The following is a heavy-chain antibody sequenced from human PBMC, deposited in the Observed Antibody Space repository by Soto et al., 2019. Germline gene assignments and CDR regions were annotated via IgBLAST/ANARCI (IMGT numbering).Heavy chain of an antibody. V-gene: IGHV3-15*07. Sequence: GSLRLSCAASGFIFSNAWITWVRQAPGGGLEWVGRIKSKVNGATTDFAAPVKGRFAISRDDSRHIVYLQMNSLRIEDTAVYYCTTDSYSTMLVVRFDYWGHGTPVTVSS. J-gene: IGHJ4*01. CDR3: TTDSYSTMLVVRFDY. D-gene: IGHD3-22*01. CDR2: IKSKVNGATT. CDR1: GFIFSNAW.